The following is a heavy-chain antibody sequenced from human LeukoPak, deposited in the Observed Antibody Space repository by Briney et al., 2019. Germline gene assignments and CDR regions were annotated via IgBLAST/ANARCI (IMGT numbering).Heavy chain of an antibody. D-gene: IGHD3-22*01. CDR2: XWYDGSNK. J-gene: IGHJ4*02. V-gene: IGHV3-33*08. Sequence: LSCXASGFTFSSXXMHWVRQAPGKXLEXVXVXWYDGSNKYYADSVKGRFTISRDNSKNTLYLQMNSLRAEDTAVYYCARDQEPAYYYDXSGXYSYWGQGTLVTVSS. CDR3: ARDQEPAYYYDXSGXYSY. CDR1: GFTFSSXX.